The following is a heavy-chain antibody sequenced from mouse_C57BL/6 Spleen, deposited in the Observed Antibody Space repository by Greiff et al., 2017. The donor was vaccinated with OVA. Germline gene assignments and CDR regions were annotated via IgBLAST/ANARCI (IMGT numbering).Heavy chain of an antibody. D-gene: IGHD1-1*01. Sequence: EVHLVESGGGLVKPGGSLKLSCAASGFTFSSYAMSWVRQTPEKRLEWVATISDGGSYTYYPDNVKGRFTISRDNATNNLYLQMSHLKSEDTAMYYSAREGDYYGSSYPYWGQGTTLTVSS. CDR2: ISDGGSYT. J-gene: IGHJ2*01. V-gene: IGHV5-4*01. CDR1: GFTFSSYA. CDR3: AREGDYYGSSYPY.